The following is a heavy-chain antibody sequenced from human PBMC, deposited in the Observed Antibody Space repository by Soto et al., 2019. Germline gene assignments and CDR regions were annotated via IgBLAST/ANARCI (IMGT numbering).Heavy chain of an antibody. V-gene: IGHV4-39*01. CDR3: ARGQIVVVPAATPLDV. CDR1: GGSISSSSYY. D-gene: IGHD2-2*01. J-gene: IGHJ6*02. CDR2: IYYSGST. Sequence: QLQLQESGPGLVKPSETLSLTCTVSGGSISSSSYYWGWIRQPPGKGLEWIGSIYYSGSTYYNPSLKSRVTISVDPSKNQFSLKLSSVTAADTAVYYCARGQIVVVPAATPLDVWGQGTTVTVSS.